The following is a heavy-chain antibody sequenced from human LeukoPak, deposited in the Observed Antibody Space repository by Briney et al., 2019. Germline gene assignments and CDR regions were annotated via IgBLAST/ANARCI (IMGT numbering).Heavy chain of an antibody. CDR2: INPSGGST. CDR3: ARDGPIAARLYYFDY. Sequence: ASVKVACKPSGYTFTSYYMHWVRQAPGQGLEWMGIINPSGGSTSYAQKFQGRVTMTRDTSTSTVYMELSSLRSEDTAVYYCARDGPIAARLYYFDYWGQGTLVTVSS. CDR1: GYTFTSYY. J-gene: IGHJ4*02. D-gene: IGHD6-6*01. V-gene: IGHV1-46*01.